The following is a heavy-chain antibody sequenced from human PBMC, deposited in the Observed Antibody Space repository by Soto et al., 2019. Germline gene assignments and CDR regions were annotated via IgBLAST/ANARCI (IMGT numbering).Heavy chain of an antibody. Sequence: GGSLRLSCAASGFTFSSYAMSWVRQAPGKGLEWVSAISGSGGSTYYADSVKGRFTISRDNSKNTLYLQRNSLRAEDTAVYYCAKGYYYDSSGYYYGVGARYYYYGMDVWGQGTTVTVSS. V-gene: IGHV3-23*01. J-gene: IGHJ6*02. CDR3: AKGYYYDSSGYYYGVGARYYYYGMDV. CDR1: GFTFSSYA. CDR2: ISGSGGST. D-gene: IGHD3-22*01.